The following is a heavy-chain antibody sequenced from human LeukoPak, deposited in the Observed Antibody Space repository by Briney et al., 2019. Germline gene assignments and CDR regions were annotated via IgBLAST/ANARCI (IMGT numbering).Heavy chain of an antibody. Sequence: SETLSLTCTVSGGSISSYYWSWIRQPPGKGLEWIGYIYYSGSTNYNPSLKSRVTISVDTSKNQFSLKLSSVTAADTAVYYCAKGVRSSIAARPRYFYYYGMDVWGQGTTVSVSS. CDR3: AKGVRSSIAARPRYFYYYGMDV. CDR2: IYYSGST. V-gene: IGHV4-59*01. D-gene: IGHD6-6*01. J-gene: IGHJ6*02. CDR1: GGSISSYY.